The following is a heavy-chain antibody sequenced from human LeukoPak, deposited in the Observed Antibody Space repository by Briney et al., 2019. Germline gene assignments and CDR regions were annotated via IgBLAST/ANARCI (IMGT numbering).Heavy chain of an antibody. D-gene: IGHD3-10*01. CDR2: IYYSGST. CDR1: GGSISSYY. V-gene: IGHV4-59*12. Sequence: SETLSLTCTVSGGSISSYYWSWIRQPPGKGLEWIGYIYYSGSTNYNPSLKSRVTISVDTSKNQFSLKLSSVTAADTAVYYCARGYYYGSGSYYKLYYFDCWGQGTLVTVSS. J-gene: IGHJ4*02. CDR3: ARGYYYGSGSYYKLYYFDC.